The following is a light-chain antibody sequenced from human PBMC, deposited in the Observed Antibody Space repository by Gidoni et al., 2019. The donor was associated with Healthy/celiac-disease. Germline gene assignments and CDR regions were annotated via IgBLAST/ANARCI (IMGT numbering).Light chain of an antibody. V-gene: IGKV3-20*01. CDR1: QSVSSSY. Sequence: EIVLTQSPGTLSLSPGERATLSCRASQSVSSSYLAWYQQKPGQAPRLLIYGASSRATGIPDRFSGSGSGTDFTLTISRLEPEDFAVYYCQQYGSHGTFXQXTKVEIK. CDR3: QQYGSHGT. J-gene: IGKJ1*01. CDR2: GAS.